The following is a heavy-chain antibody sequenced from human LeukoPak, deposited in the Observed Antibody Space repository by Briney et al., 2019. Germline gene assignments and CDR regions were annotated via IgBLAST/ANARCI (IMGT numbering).Heavy chain of an antibody. CDR3: AIVVVPAATRGDY. CDR1: GGTFTNYI. V-gene: IGHV1-69*13. Sequence: ASVKVSCKASGGTFTNYIISWVRQAPGQGLEWMGGIIPIFNTANFAQKFQGRVTITADESTSTAYMELSSLRSEDTAVYYCAIVVVPAATRGDYWGQGTLVTVSS. D-gene: IGHD2-2*01. CDR2: IIPIFNTA. J-gene: IGHJ4*02.